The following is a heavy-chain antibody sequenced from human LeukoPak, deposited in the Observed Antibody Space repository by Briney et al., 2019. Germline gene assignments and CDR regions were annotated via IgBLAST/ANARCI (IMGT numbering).Heavy chain of an antibody. J-gene: IGHJ4*02. V-gene: IGHV3-7*01. CDR1: GLTLSTYN. D-gene: IGHD3-16*01. CDR3: ATWGAWGPFDY. Sequence: GVSLRLSCAASGLTLSTYNMNWVRQAPGKGLEWVTTLKQDGSEKTYVDSVRGRFTISRDNAKNSLYLQMNSLRAEDTAVYYCATWGAWGPFDYWGKGTLVTVSS. CDR2: LKQDGSEK.